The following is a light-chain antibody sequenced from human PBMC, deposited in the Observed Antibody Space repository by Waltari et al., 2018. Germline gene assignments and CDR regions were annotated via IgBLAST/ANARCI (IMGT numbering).Light chain of an antibody. CDR3: GTWDSSLSGAL. V-gene: IGLV1-51*02. J-gene: IGLJ7*01. CDR1: SSNIGNNY. CDR2: EVS. Sequence: QSVLTQPPSVSAAPGQRVPISCSGGSSNIGNNYFSWYRQFPGTAPKLLSYEVSARPAGLPARFSGAKSCTSATLHITGLEAGDEADYYCGTWDSSLSGALFGGGTHLTVL.